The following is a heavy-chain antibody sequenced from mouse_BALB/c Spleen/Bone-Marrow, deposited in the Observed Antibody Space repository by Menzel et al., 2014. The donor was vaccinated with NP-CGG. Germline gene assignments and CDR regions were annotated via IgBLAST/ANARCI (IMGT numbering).Heavy chain of an antibody. CDR2: ISGGGNYT. V-gene: IGHV5-9-2*01. D-gene: IGHD2-2*01. CDR1: GFTFSSNG. CDR3: ARNYYGYDGYFDY. Sequence: EVQLQESGGGLVKPGGSLKLSCAASGFTFSSNGMSWVRQTPGKRLEWVATISGGGNYTYYPDSVKGRFTISRDNAKNNLYLQMSSLRSEDTALYYCARNYYGYDGYFDYWGQGTTLTVSS. J-gene: IGHJ2*01.